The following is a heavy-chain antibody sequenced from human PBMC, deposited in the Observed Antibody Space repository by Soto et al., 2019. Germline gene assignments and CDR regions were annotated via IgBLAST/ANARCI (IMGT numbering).Heavy chain of an antibody. J-gene: IGHJ6*03. V-gene: IGHV1-8*01. CDR1: GYTFTSYD. CDR3: ARGVGFRGVIIPTYYYYYMDV. CDR2: MNPNSGNT. D-gene: IGHD3-10*01. Sequence: ASVKVSCKASGYTFTSYDINWVRQATGQGLEWMGWMNPNSGNTGYAQKFQGRVTMTRNTSISTAYMELSSLRSEDTAVYYCARGVGFRGVIIPTYYYYYMDVWGKGTTVTVSS.